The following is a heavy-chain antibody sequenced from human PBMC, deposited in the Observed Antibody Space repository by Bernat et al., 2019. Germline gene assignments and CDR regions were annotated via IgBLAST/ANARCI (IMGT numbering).Heavy chain of an antibody. CDR2: IWYDGSNK. CDR1: GFTFSSYG. Sequence: QVQLVESGGGVVQPGRSLRLSCAASGFTFSSYGMHWVRQAPGKGLEWVAVIWYDGSNKYYADSVKGRFTISRDNSKNTLYLQMNSLRAEDTAVYYCARDKLVVVPGYYMDVWGKGTTVTVSS. J-gene: IGHJ6*03. CDR3: ARDKLVVVPGYYMDV. V-gene: IGHV3-33*01. D-gene: IGHD2-2*01.